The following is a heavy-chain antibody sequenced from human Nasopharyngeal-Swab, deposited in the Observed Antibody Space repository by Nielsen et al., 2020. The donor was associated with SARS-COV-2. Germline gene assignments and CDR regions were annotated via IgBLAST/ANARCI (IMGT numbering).Heavy chain of an antibody. CDR3: ARTGDLDIVVVPAALWAFDI. CDR1: GGSISSYY. Sequence: SETLSLTCTVSGGSISSYYWSWIRQPPGKGLEWIGYIYYSGSTNYNPSLKSRVTISVDTSKNQFSLKLNSVTAAGTAVYYCARTGDLDIVVVPAALWAFDIWGQGTMVTVSS. D-gene: IGHD2-2*03. CDR2: IYYSGST. V-gene: IGHV4-59*01. J-gene: IGHJ3*02.